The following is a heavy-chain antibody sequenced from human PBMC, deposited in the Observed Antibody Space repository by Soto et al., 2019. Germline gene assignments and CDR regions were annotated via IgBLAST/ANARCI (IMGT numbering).Heavy chain of an antibody. J-gene: IGHJ6*02. CDR3: ARERNFDYWRKGLDV. CDR1: GYTFTRYD. V-gene: IGHV1-8*01. Sequence: QAQLVQSGAEVKKPGASVKVSCKASGYTFTRYDINWVRQAPGQGLEWLGWMDPNSGSTGYAQNFQSRVTMTRNITINTAHMELSSLRSEDTAVYYCARERNFDYWRKGLDVWGQGTTVTVSS. D-gene: IGHD3-3*01. CDR2: MDPNSGST.